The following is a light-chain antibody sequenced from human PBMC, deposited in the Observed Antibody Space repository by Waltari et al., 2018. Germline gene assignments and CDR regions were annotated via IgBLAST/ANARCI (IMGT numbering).Light chain of an antibody. V-gene: IGLV2-8*01. CDR1: SRAAGGYNY. CDR2: EVG. CDR3: TSFAGDNTLYV. Sequence: QSALTQPPPASVSPGPSVTISCTGTSRAAGGYNYVSWYQQHPAKAPKLMIYEVGKRPSGVPDRFSGSKSGNTASLTVSGLQAEDEADYYCTSFAGDNTLYVFGSGTKVSVL. J-gene: IGLJ1*01.